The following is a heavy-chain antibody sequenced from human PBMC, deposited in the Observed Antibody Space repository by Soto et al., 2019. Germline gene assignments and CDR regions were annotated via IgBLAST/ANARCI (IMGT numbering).Heavy chain of an antibody. V-gene: IGHV4-4*07. CDR3: AREGATMVRGVIITPYYYYGMDV. J-gene: IGHJ6*02. CDR2: IYTSGST. D-gene: IGHD3-10*01. CDR1: GGSISSYY. Sequence: SETLSLTCTVSGGSISSYYWSWIRQPAGKGLEWIGRIYTSGSTNYNPSLKSRVTMSVDTSKNQFSLKLSSVTAADTAVYYCAREGATMVRGVIITPYYYYGMDVWGQGTTVT.